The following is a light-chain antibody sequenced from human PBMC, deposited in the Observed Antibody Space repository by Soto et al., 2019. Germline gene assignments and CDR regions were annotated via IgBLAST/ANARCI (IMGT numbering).Light chain of an antibody. CDR1: RTITNS. CDR3: QQYNNWKWT. V-gene: IGKV1-39*01. CDR2: AAS. J-gene: IGKJ1*01. Sequence: IQMTQSPSSLSASVGDRVTIVCRASRTITNSLNWYQHKPGKAPKLLIYAASSLQSGVPARFSGSGSGTEFTLTISSLQSEDFAVYYCQQYNNWKWTFGQGTKVDIK.